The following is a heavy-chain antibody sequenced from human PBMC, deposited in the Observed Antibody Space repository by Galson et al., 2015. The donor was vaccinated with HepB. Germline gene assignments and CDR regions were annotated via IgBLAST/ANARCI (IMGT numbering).Heavy chain of an antibody. Sequence: SETLSLTCTVSGGSVSSGSYYWSWIRQPPGKGLEWIGYIYYSGSTNYNPSLKSRVTISVDTSKNQFSLKLSSVTAADTAVYYCARDDGGPAAISYYYYGMDVWGQGTTVTVSS. CDR3: ARDDGGPAAISYYYYGMDV. CDR2: IYYSGST. D-gene: IGHD2-2*01. J-gene: IGHJ6*02. CDR1: GGSVSSGSYY. V-gene: IGHV4-61*01.